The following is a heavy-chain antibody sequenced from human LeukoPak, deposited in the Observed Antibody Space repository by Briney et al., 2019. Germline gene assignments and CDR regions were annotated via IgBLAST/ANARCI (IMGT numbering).Heavy chain of an antibody. CDR3: ARDRGDTIFGVVIPGWFDP. Sequence: SETLSLTCTVSGGSISSYYWSWVRQPPGKGLEWIGYIYYSGSINYNPSLKSRVTISVDTSKNQFSLKLSSVTAADTAVYYCARDRGDTIFGVVIPGWFDPWGQGTLVTVSS. CDR1: GGSISSYY. V-gene: IGHV4-59*01. J-gene: IGHJ5*02. D-gene: IGHD3-3*01. CDR2: IYYSGSI.